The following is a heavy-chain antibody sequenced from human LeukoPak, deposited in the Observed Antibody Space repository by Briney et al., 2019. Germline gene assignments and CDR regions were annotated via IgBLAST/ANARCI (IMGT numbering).Heavy chain of an antibody. CDR3: ARTGPDAFDI. CDR1: GFTLSSYW. Sequence: PGGSLRLSCAASGFTLSSYWMSWVRQAPGKGLEWVANIKQDGSEKYYVDSVKGRFTISRDNAKNSLYLQMNSLRAEDTAVYYCARTGPDAFDIWGQGTMVTVSS. V-gene: IGHV3-7*01. J-gene: IGHJ3*02. CDR2: IKQDGSEK.